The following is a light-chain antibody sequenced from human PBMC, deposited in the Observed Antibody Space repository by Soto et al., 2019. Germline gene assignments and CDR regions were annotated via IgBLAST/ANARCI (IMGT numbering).Light chain of an antibody. V-gene: IGLV2-8*01. Sequence: QSGLTQPPSASGSPGQSVTIPCTGTSNDVGGYNYVSWYQQHPGKAPKLMIYEVSKRPSGVPDRFSGSKSGNTASLTVSGLQAEDEADYYCISYAGSNLLYVFGTGTKVTVL. CDR2: EVS. CDR1: SNDVGGYNY. J-gene: IGLJ1*01. CDR3: ISYAGSNLLYV.